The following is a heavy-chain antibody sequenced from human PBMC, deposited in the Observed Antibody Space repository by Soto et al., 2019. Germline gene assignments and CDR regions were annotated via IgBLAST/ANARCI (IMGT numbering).Heavy chain of an antibody. J-gene: IGHJ4*02. CDR1: GGTFSSYA. V-gene: IGHV3-23*01. Sequence: ASVKVSFKASGGTFSSYAMAWVRQVPGEGLQWVSSISKSGDSTYYADSVKGRFTTSRDNSKNTLYLQMNSLRAEDTAIYYCAKGSFGFDYWGQGTLVTVSS. CDR3: AKGSFGFDY. D-gene: IGHD3-10*01. CDR2: ISKSGDST.